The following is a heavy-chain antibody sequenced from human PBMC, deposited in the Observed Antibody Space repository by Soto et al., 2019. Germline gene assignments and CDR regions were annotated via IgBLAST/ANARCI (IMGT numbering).Heavy chain of an antibody. D-gene: IGHD3-22*01. CDR1: GGSISSSSYY. V-gene: IGHV4-39*01. J-gene: IGHJ5*02. CDR2: IYYRGST. Sequence: SETLSLTCTVSGGSISSSSYYWGWIRQPPGKGLEWIGSIYYRGSTYYSPSLKSRVTISVDTSKNQFSLKLGSVTGADTAVYYCARQDYFDTGGYFPSWGQGTLVTVSS. CDR3: ARQDYFDTGGYFPS.